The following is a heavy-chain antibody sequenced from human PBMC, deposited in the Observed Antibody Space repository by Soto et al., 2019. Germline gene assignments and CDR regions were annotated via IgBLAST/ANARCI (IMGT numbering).Heavy chain of an antibody. CDR1: GASISNYY. V-gene: IGHV4-59*01. J-gene: IGHJ4*02. D-gene: IGHD5-12*01. CDR2: IYYSGST. CDR3: ARGAEYSGYYFDF. Sequence: PSETLSLTCTVSGASISNYYWSWIRQPPGKGLEWIGYIYYSGSTNYNPSLKSRVTMSLDTSKNQFSLKLNSVTAADTAVYYCARGAEYSGYYFDFWAQGTLVTV.